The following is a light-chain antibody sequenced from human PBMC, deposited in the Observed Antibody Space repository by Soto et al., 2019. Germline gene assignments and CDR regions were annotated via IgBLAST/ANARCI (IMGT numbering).Light chain of an antibody. CDR3: ETWDFTTRA. Sequence: QPVLTQSSSASASLGSSVKLTCTLSSGHSSYIIAWHQQQPGKAPRYLMKLEGSGSYNKGSGVPDRFSGSSSGADRYLTISNLQFEDEADYYCETWDFTTRAVGGGTELTVL. J-gene: IGLJ2*01. CDR1: SGHSSYI. CDR2: LEGSGSY. V-gene: IGLV4-60*02.